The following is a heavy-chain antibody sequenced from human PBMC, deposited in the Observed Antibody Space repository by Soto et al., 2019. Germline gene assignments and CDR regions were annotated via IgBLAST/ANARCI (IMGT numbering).Heavy chain of an antibody. J-gene: IGHJ4*02. CDR3: ARAEGWSSSWGSNFDY. Sequence: EVQLLESGGGLVQFGGSLRLSCLASGFTFSSHAMSWVRQAPGKGLEWVSSISGGSGGTFYADSMKGRFTISRDNSKNTLYLQMNSLRAEDTAVYYCARAEGWSSSWGSNFDYWGQGTLVTVSS. CDR1: GFTFSSHA. D-gene: IGHD6-13*01. CDR2: ISGGSGGT. V-gene: IGHV3-23*01.